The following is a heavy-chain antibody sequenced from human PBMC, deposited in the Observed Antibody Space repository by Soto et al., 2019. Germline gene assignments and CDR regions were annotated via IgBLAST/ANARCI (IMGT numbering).Heavy chain of an antibody. J-gene: IGHJ6*02. CDR1: GSGFISSG. CDR3: SADRPDIGVGWWV. D-gene: IGHD2-15*01. V-gene: IGHV1-58*02. Sequence: ASVKVSCKASGSGFISSGIQWVRQAHGQRLEWIGWIVVASGQTNYAQNFRGRVAITRDTSTATAYIELTGLTSEDTAVYFCSADRPDIGVGWWVWGQGXTVTVSS. CDR2: IVVASGQT.